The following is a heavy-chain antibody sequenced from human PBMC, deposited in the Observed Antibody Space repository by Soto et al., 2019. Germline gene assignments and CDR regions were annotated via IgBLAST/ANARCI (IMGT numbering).Heavy chain of an antibody. CDR2: IGTAGDT. D-gene: IGHD2-8*01. J-gene: IGHJ6*02. CDR3: ARDRCTNGVCYLGYYGMDV. Sequence: PGGSLRLSCGASGFTFSSYDMHWVRQATGKGLEWVSAIGTAGDTYYPGSVKGRFTISRENAKNSLYLQMNSLRAEDTAVYYCARDRCTNGVCYLGYYGMDVWGQGTTVTVSS. CDR1: GFTFSSYD. V-gene: IGHV3-13*01.